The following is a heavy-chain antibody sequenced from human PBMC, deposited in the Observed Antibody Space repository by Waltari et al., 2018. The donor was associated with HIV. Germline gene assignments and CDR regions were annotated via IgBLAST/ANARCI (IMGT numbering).Heavy chain of an antibody. J-gene: IGHJ4*02. Sequence: DVQLVESGGGLVQPGRSLRLSCAASGFAFAYYAMSWVRPASGKGLEWISVIRSEAYGGTTEYAASVKGRFTISRDDSKSIVYLQMNSLRTEDTALYYCTRGIVGVPRVGADYWGQGTLVTVSS. CDR1: GFAFAYYA. CDR2: IRSEAYGGTT. V-gene: IGHV3-49*02. D-gene: IGHD1-26*01. CDR3: TRGIVGVPRVGADY.